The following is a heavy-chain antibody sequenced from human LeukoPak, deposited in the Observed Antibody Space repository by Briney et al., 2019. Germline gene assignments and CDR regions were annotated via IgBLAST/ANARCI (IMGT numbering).Heavy chain of an antibody. CDR2: ISWNGYST. CDR1: GFRFAHYT. D-gene: IGHD1-26*01. V-gene: IGHV3-43*01. Sequence: PGGSLRLSCAASGFRFAHYTMHWVRQAPGKGLQWVSLISWNGYSTSYGDSVQGRFTISRDNNKDSLYLQINSLRTEDTALYYCARDSSGSLDYWGQGTLVTVSS. J-gene: IGHJ4*02. CDR3: ARDSSGSLDY.